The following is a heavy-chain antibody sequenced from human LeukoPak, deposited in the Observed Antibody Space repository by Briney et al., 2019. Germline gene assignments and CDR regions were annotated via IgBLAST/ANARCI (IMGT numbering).Heavy chain of an antibody. CDR1: GGSISGHS. CDR3: TRWGSWPYDY. J-gene: IGHJ4*02. V-gene: IGHV4-34*01. CDR2: MNHSGGA. D-gene: IGHD6-13*01. Sequence: SETLSLACAVYGGSISGHSWTWIRQPPGKGLEWIGEMNHSGGANYNPSLESRLTTSVDSSKNQFSLKLSSVSAADTAVYYCTRWGSWPYDYWGQGTLVTVSS.